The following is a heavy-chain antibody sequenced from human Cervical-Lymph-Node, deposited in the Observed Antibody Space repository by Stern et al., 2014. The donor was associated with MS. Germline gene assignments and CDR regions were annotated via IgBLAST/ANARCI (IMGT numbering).Heavy chain of an antibody. J-gene: IGHJ4*02. CDR1: GGSISSSSYY. CDR3: ASGGSFFFDY. V-gene: IGHV4-39*01. D-gene: IGHD2-15*01. Sequence: QLQLQESGPGLVKPSETLSLTCTVSGGSISSSSYYWGWIRQPPGKGLECIGSIYYSGRTYYNPSCKSGVTIAEDTSKNHFPLKRSSVTAADTAVYYCASGGSFFFDYWGQGTLVTVSS. CDR2: IYYSGRT.